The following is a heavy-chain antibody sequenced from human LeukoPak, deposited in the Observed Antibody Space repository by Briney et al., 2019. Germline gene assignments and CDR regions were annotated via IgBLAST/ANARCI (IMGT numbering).Heavy chain of an antibody. D-gene: IGHD1-26*01. V-gene: IGHV3-7*01. J-gene: IGHJ5*02. CDR2: IEQDGSER. CDR1: GFTFRTYW. Sequence: GGSLRFSCAASGFTFRTYWMAWDRQAPGKGLEWVATIEQDGSERYYVDSVKGRFTISRDNAKNSLYVQMNSLRGEDTAVYYCAGARGWEFSSWGQGTLVTVSS. CDR3: AGARGWEFSS.